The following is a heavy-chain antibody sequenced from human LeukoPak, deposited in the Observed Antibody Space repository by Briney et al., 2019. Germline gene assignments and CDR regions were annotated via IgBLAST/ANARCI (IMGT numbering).Heavy chain of an antibody. D-gene: IGHD1-26*01. CDR3: ARHGGFRIVGAPSHPEYFQH. CDR2: IYYSGST. J-gene: IGHJ1*01. CDR1: GGSISSSSYY. V-gene: IGHV4-39*01. Sequence: SETLSLTCTVSGGSISSSSYYWGWMRQPPGRGLEWIGSIYYSGSTYYNPSLKSRVTISVDTSKNQFSLKLSSVTAADTAVYYCARHGGFRIVGAPSHPEYFQHWGQGTLVTVSS.